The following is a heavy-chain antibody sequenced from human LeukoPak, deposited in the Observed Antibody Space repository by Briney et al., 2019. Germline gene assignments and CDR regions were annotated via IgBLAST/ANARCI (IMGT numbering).Heavy chain of an antibody. CDR2: IYSGGTT. CDR1: GFTFSSYA. D-gene: IGHD2/OR15-2a*01. V-gene: IGHV3-53*01. Sequence: GQSLRLSCAASGFTFSSYAMSWVRQAPGKGLEWVSLIYSGGTTYYADSVKGRFTISRDNSKNTVHLQMNNLRAEDTAMYFCARRLYIVRGAFDIWGQGTMVTVST. CDR3: ARRLYIVRGAFDI. J-gene: IGHJ3*02.